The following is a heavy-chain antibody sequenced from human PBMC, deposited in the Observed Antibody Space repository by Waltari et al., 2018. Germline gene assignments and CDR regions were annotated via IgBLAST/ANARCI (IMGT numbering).Heavy chain of an antibody. J-gene: IGHJ5*02. CDR1: GGSISSSY. V-gene: IGHV4-59*01. CDR3: ARISDFWSVPFDP. D-gene: IGHD3-3*01. CDR2: IYYSGST. Sequence: QVQLQESGPGLVKPSETLSLTCTVSGGSISSSYWSWIRQPPGKGLEWIGYIYYSGSTNYIPSLKSRVTISVDTSKNQFSLKLSSVTAADTAVYYCARISDFWSVPFDPWGQGTLVTVSS.